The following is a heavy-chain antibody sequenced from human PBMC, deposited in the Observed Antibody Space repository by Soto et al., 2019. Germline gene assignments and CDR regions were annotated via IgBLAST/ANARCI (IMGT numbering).Heavy chain of an antibody. D-gene: IGHD3-16*01. CDR2: IFPDDSDT. J-gene: IGHJ4*02. CDR3: FRGGVTSRTFDY. CDR1: GYTFTSYG. V-gene: IGHV5-51*01. Sequence: VQLVQSGAEVKKPGASVKVSCKASGYTFTSYGISWVRQMPGQGLEWMGIIFPDDSDTRYSPSFQGHVTISVDKSISTAYVQWSSLKASDSAIYYCFRGGVTSRTFDYWGQGTLVAVSS.